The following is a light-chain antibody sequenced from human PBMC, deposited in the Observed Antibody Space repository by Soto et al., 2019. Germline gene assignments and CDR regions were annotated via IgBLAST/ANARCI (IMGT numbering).Light chain of an antibody. Sequence: QSVLTQPPSASGSPGQSVAISCTGTSSDVGGYNSVSWYQQHPGKAPKLMIYEVSKRPSGVPDRFSGSKPGNTASLTVSGLQAEDEADYYCSSSAASSNYVFGTGTKVTVL. J-gene: IGLJ1*01. CDR3: SSSAASSNYV. CDR2: EVS. CDR1: SSDVGGYNS. V-gene: IGLV2-8*01.